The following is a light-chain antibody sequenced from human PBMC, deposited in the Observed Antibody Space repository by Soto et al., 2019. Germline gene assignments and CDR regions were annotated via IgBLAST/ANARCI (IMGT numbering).Light chain of an antibody. V-gene: IGKV3-20*01. Sequence: EIVLTQSPGTLSLSAGERATLSCRASQSVNSTYFAWYQQKPGQAPRLLLYAASNRATGIPDRFSGSGSGTDFTLTSNRLEPEDFAVYYGQQFGNSPQTFGQGTKVEIK. CDR1: QSVNSTY. CDR2: AAS. CDR3: QQFGNSPQT. J-gene: IGKJ1*01.